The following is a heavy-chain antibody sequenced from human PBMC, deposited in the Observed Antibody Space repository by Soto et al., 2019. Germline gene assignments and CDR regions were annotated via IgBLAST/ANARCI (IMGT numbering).Heavy chain of an antibody. CDR3: AKDQVKRGVAAAGYYYYYGMDV. Sequence: PGGSLRLSCAASGFTFSSYGMHWVRQAPGKGLEWVAVISYDGSNKYYADSVKGRFTISRDNSKNTLYLQMNSLRAEDTAVYYCAKDQVKRGVAAAGYYYYYGMDVWGQGTTVTVS. D-gene: IGHD6-13*01. V-gene: IGHV3-30*18. J-gene: IGHJ6*02. CDR1: GFTFSSYG. CDR2: ISYDGSNK.